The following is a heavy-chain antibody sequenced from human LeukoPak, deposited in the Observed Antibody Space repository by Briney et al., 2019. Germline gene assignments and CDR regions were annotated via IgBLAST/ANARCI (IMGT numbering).Heavy chain of an antibody. CDR3: ARDRVAVAIPNGVDY. D-gene: IGHD6-19*01. V-gene: IGHV1-18*01. J-gene: IGHJ4*02. Sequence: ASVKVSCKASGYTFTSYGISWLRQAPGQGLEWMGRISAYNGNTNYAQKLQGRVTMTTDTSTSTAYMELRSLRSDDTAVYYCARDRVAVAIPNGVDYWGQGTLVTVSS. CDR1: GYTFTSYG. CDR2: ISAYNGNT.